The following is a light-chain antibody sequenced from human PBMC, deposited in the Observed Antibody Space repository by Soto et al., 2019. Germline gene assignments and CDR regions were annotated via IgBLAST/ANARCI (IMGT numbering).Light chain of an antibody. Sequence: QSVLTQPHSASGTPGQRVTISCSGSSSNIGTSSVHWSQQLPGTAPKLLISTTNQRPSGVPERFSGSKSGTSASLAISGLQSEDEADYYCAAWDDSLNGHVFGTGTNVTVL. CDR2: TTN. V-gene: IGLV1-44*01. CDR1: SSNIGTSS. J-gene: IGLJ1*01. CDR3: AAWDDSLNGHV.